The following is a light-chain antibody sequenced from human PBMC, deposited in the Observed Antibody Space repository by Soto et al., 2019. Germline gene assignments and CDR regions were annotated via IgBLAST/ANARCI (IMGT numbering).Light chain of an antibody. CDR1: QSISSW. Sequence: GDRVTITCRASQSISSWLAWYQQKPGKAPKLLIYDASSLESGVPSRFSGSGSGTEFTLTTSSLQPDDFATYYCQQYNSYSGTFGQGTKVDIK. V-gene: IGKV1-5*01. CDR3: QQYNSYSGT. CDR2: DAS. J-gene: IGKJ1*01.